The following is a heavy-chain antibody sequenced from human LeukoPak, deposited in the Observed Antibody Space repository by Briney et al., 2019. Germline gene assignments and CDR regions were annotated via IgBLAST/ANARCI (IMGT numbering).Heavy chain of an antibody. J-gene: IGHJ5*02. CDR2: IYTSGTT. CDR3: ARLLKSRFRQLWAKDNWFDP. Sequence: SSQTLSLTCTVSGGSVRRGNYYWTWIRQPAGSGLEWIGRIYTSGTTDYNPSLRTRVTISVDASRNQFSLNLSSVTAADTAVYYCARLLKSRFRQLWAKDNWFDPWGQGTLVTVSS. CDR1: GGSVRRGNYY. D-gene: IGHD5-18*01. V-gene: IGHV4-61*02.